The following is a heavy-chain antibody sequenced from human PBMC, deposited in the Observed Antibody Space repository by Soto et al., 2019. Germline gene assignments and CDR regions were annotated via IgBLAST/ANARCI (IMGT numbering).Heavy chain of an antibody. J-gene: IGHJ4*02. CDR2: INLNGYT. D-gene: IGHD3-22*01. V-gene: IGHV4-34*01. CDR1: GGSFSDYY. Sequence: QVQLQQWGAGLLKPSETLSLTCAVYGGSFSDYYWTWIRQSPGKGLEWIGEINLNGYTKYSPSLQGRVTLSVDTTRKQDSLRLTSVTAADAAVYYCARGAWDNSAYYFFDYWGQGTLVTVSS. CDR3: ARGAWDNSAYYFFDY.